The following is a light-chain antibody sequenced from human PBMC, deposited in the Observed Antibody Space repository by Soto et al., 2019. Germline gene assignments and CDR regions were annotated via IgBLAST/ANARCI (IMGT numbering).Light chain of an antibody. Sequence: DVVMTQSPLSLPVTLGQPASISCRSSQSPLYSDGNTYLSWFHQRPGQSPTRLIYKVSHRDSGVPVRFTGSGSGTDFTLQINRVEAEDLGVYYCMQGTYWPYTFGQRTKLEIK. CDR1: QSPLYSDGNTY. CDR2: KVS. CDR3: MQGTYWPYT. J-gene: IGKJ2*01. V-gene: IGKV2-30*01.